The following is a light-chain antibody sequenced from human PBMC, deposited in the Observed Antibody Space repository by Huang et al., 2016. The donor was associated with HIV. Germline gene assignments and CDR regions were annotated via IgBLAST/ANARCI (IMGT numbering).Light chain of an antibody. J-gene: IGKJ4*01. CDR1: QSVSTN. CDR2: GST. Sequence: IVMTQTPATLPVSPGGRATLSCRASQSVSTNLAWYQQKPGQTPRLIIYGSTTRATGVPARFRGSGSGTDFTLTINSLQSEDFGIYYCQQYNNWHLTFGGGTKV. V-gene: IGKV3-15*01. CDR3: QQYNNWHLT.